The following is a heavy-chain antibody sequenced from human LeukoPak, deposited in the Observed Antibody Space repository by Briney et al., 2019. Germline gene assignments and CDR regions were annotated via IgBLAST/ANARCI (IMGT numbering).Heavy chain of an antibody. CDR2: ISAYNGKT. Sequence: ASLKVSCKPSGYTFTSYGISWVRQAPGQGLEWVGWISAYNGKTNYAQKLQGRATMTTDPSTSTAYMELSRLRSDDTAVYYCARDWIAARGVAFDIWGQGTMVTVSS. CDR1: GYTFTSYG. D-gene: IGHD6-6*01. J-gene: IGHJ3*02. V-gene: IGHV1-18*01. CDR3: ARDWIAARGVAFDI.